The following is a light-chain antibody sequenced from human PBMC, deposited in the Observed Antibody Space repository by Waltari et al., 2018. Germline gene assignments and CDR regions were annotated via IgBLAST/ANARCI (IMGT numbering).Light chain of an antibody. J-gene: IGKJ1*01. CDR2: AAS. Sequence: LLLTQSPSSLSASTRDRVTIICRASQDISNYLAWLQQKPGKAPKSRIYAASILQSGGPSRFSGGGSGTDFTLAISSLQPEDSATYFCEHYNTDPWTFGQGTKVEIK. V-gene: IGKV1-16*01. CDR3: EHYNTDPWT. CDR1: QDISNY.